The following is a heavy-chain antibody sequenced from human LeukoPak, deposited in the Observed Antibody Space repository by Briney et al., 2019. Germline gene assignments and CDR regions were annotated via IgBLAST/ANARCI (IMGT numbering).Heavy chain of an antibody. D-gene: IGHD3-10*01. J-gene: IGHJ4*02. CDR3: ARSYYGSGRYGPQFDS. CDR2: IYYSGST. V-gene: IGHV4-61*05. Sequence: SETLSLTCTVSGGSISSSSYYWGWIRQPPGKGLEWIGYIYYSGSTKYNPSLKSRVTISVDTSKNQFSLKLSSVTAADTAAYYCARSYYGSGRYGPQFDSWGQGTLVTVSS. CDR1: GGSISSSSYY.